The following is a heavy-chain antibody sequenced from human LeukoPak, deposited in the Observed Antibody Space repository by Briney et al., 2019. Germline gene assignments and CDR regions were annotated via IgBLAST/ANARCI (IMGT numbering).Heavy chain of an antibody. CDR3: AKEDISGDGIAAAVLDY. D-gene: IGHD6-13*01. CDR2: INQDGSEK. CDR1: GFSFSSYW. J-gene: IGHJ4*02. V-gene: IGHV3-7*01. Sequence: PGGSLRLSCAASGFSFSSYWMTWVRQAPGKGLEWVAKINQDGSEKYYVDSVGGRFTISRDNAENSLYLQTNSLRVEDTAVYYCAKEDISGDGIAAAVLDYWGQGTLVTVSS.